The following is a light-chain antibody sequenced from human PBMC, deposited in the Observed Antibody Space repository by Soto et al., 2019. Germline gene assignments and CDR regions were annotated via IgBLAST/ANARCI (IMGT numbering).Light chain of an antibody. CDR1: GSNIGPNY. Sequence: QAVLSQPPSASGTPGQRVTMSCSGSGSNIGPNYVYWFQQFPGTAPKLLIYNNDQRPSGVPHRFSASKSGTSASLGISGLRSDDEADYYWAAWDDRLSGRVFGGGTQLTVL. CDR2: NND. CDR3: AAWDDRLSGRV. V-gene: IGLV1-47*02. J-gene: IGLJ3*02.